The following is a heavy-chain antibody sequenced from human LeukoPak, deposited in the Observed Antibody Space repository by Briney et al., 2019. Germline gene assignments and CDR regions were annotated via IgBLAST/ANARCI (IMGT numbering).Heavy chain of an antibody. D-gene: IGHD1-26*01. J-gene: IGHJ4*02. CDR1: GGSISLSYYY. CDR2: VYYSGTT. V-gene: IGHV4-39*07. CDR3: TRSFPGIVGAADF. Sequence: SETLSLTCSVSGGSISLSYYYWGWIRQPPGKALEWIGSVYYSGTTSYNPSLKSRVTISVDTSKNQFSLKVTSMTAADTGVYYCTRSFPGIVGAADFWGQGTLVTVSS.